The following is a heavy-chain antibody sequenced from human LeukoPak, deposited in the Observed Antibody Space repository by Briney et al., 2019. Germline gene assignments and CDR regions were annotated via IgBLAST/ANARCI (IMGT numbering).Heavy chain of an antibody. CDR2: IIPVFGTT. D-gene: IGHD3-22*01. CDR3: ARCSPGDSSNFYAVLQY. Sequence: SVKVSCKASGGTFSSYAVSWVRLTPGRGLEWLGGIIPVFGTTTYAQKFQAKVTMTADKSTNTAYLEISSLTSDDTAVYYCARCSPGDSSNFYAVLQYWGQGTQVTVST. J-gene: IGHJ4*02. V-gene: IGHV1-69*06. CDR1: GGTFSSYA.